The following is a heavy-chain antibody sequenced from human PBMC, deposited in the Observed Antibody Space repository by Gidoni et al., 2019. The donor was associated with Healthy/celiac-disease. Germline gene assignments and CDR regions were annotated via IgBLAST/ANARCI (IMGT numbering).Heavy chain of an antibody. V-gene: IGHV4-61*02. Sequence: QVQLQESGPGLVKPSQTLSLTCTVSGGSISSGSYYWSWIRQPAGKGLEWIGRIYTSGSTNYNPSLKSRVTISVDTSKNQFSLKLSSVTAADTAVYYCARVGYCSGGSCYSLSWFDPWGQGTLVTVSS. D-gene: IGHD2-15*01. CDR1: GGSISSGSYY. CDR3: ARVGYCSGGSCYSLSWFDP. CDR2: IYTSGST. J-gene: IGHJ5*02.